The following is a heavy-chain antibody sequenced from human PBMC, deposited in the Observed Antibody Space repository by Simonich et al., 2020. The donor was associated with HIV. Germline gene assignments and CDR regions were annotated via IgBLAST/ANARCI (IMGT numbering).Heavy chain of an antibody. D-gene: IGHD3-10*01. CDR1: GFTFSSYG. CDR2: ISTGGGT. CDR3: ARGRFDF. Sequence: VQLVESGGGVVQPGRSMRLSCAASGFTFSSYGMHRVRQAPGEGLEYVSAISTGGGTYYANSVKCRFTISRDNSKNTLYLQMGSLKVEDMAVYYCARGRFDFWGQGTLVTVSS. J-gene: IGHJ4*02. V-gene: IGHV3-64*01.